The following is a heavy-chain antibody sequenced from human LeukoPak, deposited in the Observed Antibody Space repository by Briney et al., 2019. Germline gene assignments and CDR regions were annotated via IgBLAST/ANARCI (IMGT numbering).Heavy chain of an antibody. Sequence: GGSLRLSCVASGFAFKTQGMVWVRQPPGKGLEWVAVIWYDGSNKYYADSVKGRFTISRDNSKNTLYLQMNSLRAEDTAVYYCARYLPFDYWGQGTLVTVSS. CDR1: GFAFKTQG. V-gene: IGHV3-33*08. D-gene: IGHD3-9*01. CDR3: ARYLPFDY. CDR2: IWYDGSNK. J-gene: IGHJ4*02.